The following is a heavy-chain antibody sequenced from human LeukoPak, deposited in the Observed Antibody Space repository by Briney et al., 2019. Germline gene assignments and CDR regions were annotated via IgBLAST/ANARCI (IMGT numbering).Heavy chain of an antibody. CDR3: ARDIRKRGYYDFWSGYYKGSPIYYGMDV. Sequence: PGGSLRLSCVASGFTFETFWMSWIRQAPGKGLEWVANINQDETEKYFVDAVKGRFTISRDNAQNSVYLLMSSLRAEDTAIYYCARDIRKRGYYDFWSGYYKGSPIYYGMDVWGQGTAVTVSS. CDR1: GFTFETFW. J-gene: IGHJ6*02. V-gene: IGHV3-7*03. D-gene: IGHD3-3*01. CDR2: INQDETEK.